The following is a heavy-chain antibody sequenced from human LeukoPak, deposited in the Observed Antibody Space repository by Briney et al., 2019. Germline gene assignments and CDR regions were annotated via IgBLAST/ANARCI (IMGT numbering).Heavy chain of an antibody. CDR1: GFIFSMNG. CDR3: AKDPYGTRYFDY. J-gene: IGHJ4*02. Sequence: GGSLRLSCAASGFIFSMNGMSWVRQAPGKGLEWVSSLSGSGADTYYADSVKGRFTISRDNAKNTAYLQMNSLRAEDTAVYYCAKDPYGTRYFDYWGQGTLVTAS. D-gene: IGHD2-2*01. V-gene: IGHV3-23*01. CDR2: LSGSGADT.